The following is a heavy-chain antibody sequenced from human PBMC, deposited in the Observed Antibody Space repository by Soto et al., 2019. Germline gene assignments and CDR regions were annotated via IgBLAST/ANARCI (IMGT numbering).Heavy chain of an antibody. CDR1: GFTFTRYS. V-gene: IGHV3-21*01. J-gene: IGHJ6*02. CDR2: ISSTTNYI. Sequence: EVQLVESGGGLVKPGGSLRLSCAASGFTFTRYSMNWVRQAPGKGLEWVSSISSTTNYIYYADSVKGRFTISRDNAENSLYLQMSSLRAEDTAVYYCARDYYDSSGTQIMDVWGQGTTVTVSS. CDR3: ARDYYDSSGTQIMDV. D-gene: IGHD3-22*01.